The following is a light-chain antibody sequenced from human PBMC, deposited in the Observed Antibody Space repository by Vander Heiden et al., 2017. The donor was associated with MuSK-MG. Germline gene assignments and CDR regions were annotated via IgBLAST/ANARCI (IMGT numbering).Light chain of an antibody. V-gene: IGKV1-39*01. CDR1: ENINNY. Sequence: DIQMTQSPLSLSASVGDRVTLTCRASENINNYLNWYQQRPGKAPKLLIFAASRLESGVPSRFSGSGYGTDFTLTITSRQPEDFATYYCQQSDTTPIFTFGPGTKVDIK. CDR3: QQSDTTPIFT. J-gene: IGKJ3*01. CDR2: AAS.